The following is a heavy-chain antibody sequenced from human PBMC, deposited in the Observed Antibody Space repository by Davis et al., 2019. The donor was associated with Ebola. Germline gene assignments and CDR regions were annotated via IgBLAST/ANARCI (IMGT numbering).Heavy chain of an antibody. D-gene: IGHD3-10*01. CDR2: VFDPSIT. CDR3: ARWRKRKTGIPGFDC. V-gene: IGHV4-39*01. CDR1: GDSISTIDYS. Sequence: SETLSLTCTVSGDSISTIDYSWGWIRQPPGRGLEWLGYVFDPSITYYNPSLGRRVIISADMSKSQFFLNVTSATATETAVYYCARWRKRKTGIPGFDCWGQGTQVIVSS. J-gene: IGHJ4*02.